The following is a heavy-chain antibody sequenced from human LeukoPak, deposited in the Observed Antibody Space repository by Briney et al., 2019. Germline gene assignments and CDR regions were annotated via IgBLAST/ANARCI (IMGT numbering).Heavy chain of an antibody. D-gene: IGHD3-3*01. CDR3: VRGRSAYDFWSGYYWGDNSLLNWFDP. CDR2: MNPNSGNT. J-gene: IGHJ5*02. CDR1: GYTFTSYD. V-gene: IGHV1-8*01. Sequence: GASVKVSCKASGYTFTSYDINWVRQATGQGLEWMGWMNPNSGNTGYAQKFQGRVTMTRNTSISTAYMELSSLRSEDTAVYYCVRGRSAYDFWSGYYWGDNSLLNWFDPWGQGTLVTVSS.